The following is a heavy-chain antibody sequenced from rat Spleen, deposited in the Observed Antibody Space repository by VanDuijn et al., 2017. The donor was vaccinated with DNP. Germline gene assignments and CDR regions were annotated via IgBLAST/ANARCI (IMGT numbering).Heavy chain of an antibody. D-gene: IGHD1-4*01. CDR3: ARRRLPYWYFDF. CDR1: GYTFTSYY. V-gene: IGHV1-43*01. Sequence: QVQLRQSGAEPAKPGSSVKISCKASGYTFTSYYISWIKQTTGQGLDYIGYINTGSGGTNYNEKFRGKATLTVDPSSSTAFMQLSSLTPDDSAVYYCARRRLPYWYFDFWGPGTMVTVSS. J-gene: IGHJ1*01. CDR2: INTGSGGT.